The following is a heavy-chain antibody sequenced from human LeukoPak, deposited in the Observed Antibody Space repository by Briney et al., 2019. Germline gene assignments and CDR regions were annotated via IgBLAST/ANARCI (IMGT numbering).Heavy chain of an antibody. D-gene: IGHD1-26*01. CDR3: ARDDGSATVGFDS. V-gene: IGHV1-69*05. J-gene: IGHJ4*02. CDR1: GTTFSRSA. Sequence: GASVKVSCKASGTTFSRSAISWVRQAPGQGLEGMGGVIPILGTTNYAQKFQDRVSITTDESTSTAYMEVNSLRSVDTAVDYCARDDGSATVGFDSWGQGTLVTVSS. CDR2: VIPILGTT.